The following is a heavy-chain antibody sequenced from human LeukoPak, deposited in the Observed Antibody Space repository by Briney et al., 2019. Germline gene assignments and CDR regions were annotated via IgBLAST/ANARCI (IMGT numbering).Heavy chain of an antibody. CDR2: ISLASSYI. V-gene: IGHV3-21*01. CDR1: GFTFSSYS. J-gene: IGHJ2*01. Sequence: PGGSQRLSCAASGFTFSSYSMIWVRQAPGKGLEWVSFISLASSYIYYADSVKGRFTISRDNANNSLSLQMNSLRADDTAVYYCARGLALLTVDWYFDLWGRGTLVTVSS. D-gene: IGHD3-16*01. CDR3: ARGLALLTVDWYFDL.